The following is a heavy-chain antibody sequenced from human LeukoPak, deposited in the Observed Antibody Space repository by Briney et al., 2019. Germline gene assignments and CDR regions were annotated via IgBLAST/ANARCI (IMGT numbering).Heavy chain of an antibody. J-gene: IGHJ3*02. CDR1: GDSISVYY. Sequence: SETLSLTCTVSGDSISVYYWSWIRQPAGKGLEWIGHIYYSGSTNYNPSLKSRVTISVDTSKNQFSLKLTSVTAADTAVYYCARDHYYDSSGYYRPFDIWGQGTMVTVSS. CDR3: ARDHYYDSSGYYRPFDI. CDR2: IYYSGST. D-gene: IGHD3-22*01. V-gene: IGHV4-59*01.